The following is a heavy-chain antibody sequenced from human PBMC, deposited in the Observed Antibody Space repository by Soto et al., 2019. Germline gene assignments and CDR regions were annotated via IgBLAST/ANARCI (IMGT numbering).Heavy chain of an antibody. CDR1: GGSLGGYY. D-gene: IGHD6-13*01. CDR2: ISHSGNT. J-gene: IGHJ4*02. CDR3: ARGRKGSSSSWYVD. Sequence: QVQLQQWGAGLLRPSETLSLSCDVYGGSLGGYYWSWIRQPPGKGLEWIVEISHSGNTNYNPSLKSRVIILIETSKNQFSLKLSFVTAADTAVYYCARGRKGSSSSWYVDWGQGTLVTVSS. V-gene: IGHV4-34*01.